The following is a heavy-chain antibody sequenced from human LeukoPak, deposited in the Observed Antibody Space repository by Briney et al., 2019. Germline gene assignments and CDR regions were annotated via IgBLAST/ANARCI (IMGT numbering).Heavy chain of an antibody. CDR2: IYYSGST. CDR3: ARVSYDSSGSMVAEYFQH. CDR1: GGSISSTNYY. J-gene: IGHJ1*01. V-gene: IGHV4-39*07. D-gene: IGHD3-22*01. Sequence: PSETLSLTCTVSGGSISSTNYYWGWIRQPPGKGLEWIGTIYYSGSTNYNPSLKSRVTISVDTSKNQFSLKLSSVTDADTAVYYCARVSYDSSGSMVAEYFQHWGQGTLVTVSS.